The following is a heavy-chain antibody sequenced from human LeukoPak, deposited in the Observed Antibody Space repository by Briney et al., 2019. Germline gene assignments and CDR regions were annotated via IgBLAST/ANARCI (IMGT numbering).Heavy chain of an antibody. J-gene: IGHJ4*02. CDR2: IYHSGST. CDR1: GYSISSGYY. D-gene: IGHD1-26*01. V-gene: IGHV4-38-2*02. CDR3: ARETGTYSAFDY. Sequence: SETLSFTCTVSGYSISSGYYWAWIRQPPGKWLEWIGTIYHSGSTYSNPSLKSRVTISVDTSKNQFSLRLSSVTAADTAVYYCARETGTYSAFDYWGQGTLVTVSS.